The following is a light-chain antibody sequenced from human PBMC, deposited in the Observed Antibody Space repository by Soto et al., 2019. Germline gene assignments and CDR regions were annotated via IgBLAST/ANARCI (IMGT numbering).Light chain of an antibody. CDR2: DVS. CDR1: SSDVGGYNY. Sequence: QSALTQPASVSGSPGQSITISCTGTSSDVGGYNYVSWYQQHPGKAPKLMIYDVSNRPSGVSNRFSGSKSGNTASLTISVLQAEDEADYYCSSYTSSSTLVFGTGTTVTVL. V-gene: IGLV2-14*01. J-gene: IGLJ1*01. CDR3: SSYTSSSTLV.